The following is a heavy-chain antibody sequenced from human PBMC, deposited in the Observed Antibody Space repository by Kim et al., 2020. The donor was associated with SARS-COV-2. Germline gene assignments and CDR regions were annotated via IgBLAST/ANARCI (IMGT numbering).Heavy chain of an antibody. CDR2: INPNSGAT. CDR1: GYRFTDYY. J-gene: IGHJ5*02. Sequence: SVKVSCKASGYRFTDYYIHWVRQAPGQGLEWMGWINPNSGATKYAQKFQGRVSMTRDTSINTAYMDMSGLQSDDAAVFYCARGQQFVRSAWFDPWGQGTLVTASS. D-gene: IGHD6-13*01. V-gene: IGHV1-2*02. CDR3: ARGQQFVRSAWFDP.